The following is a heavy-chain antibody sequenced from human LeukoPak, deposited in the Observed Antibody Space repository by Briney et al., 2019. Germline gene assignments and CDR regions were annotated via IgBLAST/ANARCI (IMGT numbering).Heavy chain of an antibody. CDR1: EFTFSGHW. D-gene: IGHD5-24*01. CDR2: TNSDGSST. Sequence: GGSLRLSCAVSEFTFSGHWMFWVRQAPGKGLVWVSSTNSDGSSTGYTDSVKGRFTVSRDNAKNTLYLQMNSLRAEDTAVYYCARARWYSSDYWGQGTLVTVSS. V-gene: IGHV3-74*01. J-gene: IGHJ4*02. CDR3: ARARWYSSDY.